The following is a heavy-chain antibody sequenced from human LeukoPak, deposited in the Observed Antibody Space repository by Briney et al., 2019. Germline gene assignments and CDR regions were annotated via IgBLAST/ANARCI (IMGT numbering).Heavy chain of an antibody. Sequence: GGSLRLSCAASGFTFSSYAMHWVRQAPGKGLEWVAVISYDGSNKYYADSVKGRFTISRDNSKNTLYLQMNSLRAEDTAVYYCARGPSIAVAGTPAYWGQGTLVTVSP. V-gene: IGHV3-30-3*01. CDR1: GFTFSSYA. CDR2: ISYDGSNK. D-gene: IGHD6-19*01. CDR3: ARGPSIAVAGTPAY. J-gene: IGHJ4*02.